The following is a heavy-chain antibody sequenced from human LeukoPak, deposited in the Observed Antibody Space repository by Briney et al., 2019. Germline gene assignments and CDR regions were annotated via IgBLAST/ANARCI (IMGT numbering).Heavy chain of an antibody. CDR2: IYTSGST. Sequence: SETLSLTCTVSGGSISSGSYYWSWIRQPDGKGLEWIGRIYTSGSTNYNPSLKSRVTISVDTSKNQFSLKLSSVTAADTAVYYCARRYWIEEGIHFDYWGQGTLVSVSS. CDR1: GGSISSGSYY. V-gene: IGHV4-61*02. D-gene: IGHD2-2*03. CDR3: ARRYWIEEGIHFDY. J-gene: IGHJ4*02.